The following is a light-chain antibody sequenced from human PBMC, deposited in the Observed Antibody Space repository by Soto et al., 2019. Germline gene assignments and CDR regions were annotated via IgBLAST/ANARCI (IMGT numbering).Light chain of an antibody. V-gene: IGKV1-5*03. Sequence: DIQMTQSPSTLSASVGDRVTITCRASQSISSWLAWYQQKPGKAPKLLIYKASSLDSGVPSRFSGSGSGTEFTLAISSLQPDDCATYYCQQHYSYPWTFGQGTKVEIK. CDR3: QQHYSYPWT. J-gene: IGKJ1*01. CDR1: QSISSW. CDR2: KAS.